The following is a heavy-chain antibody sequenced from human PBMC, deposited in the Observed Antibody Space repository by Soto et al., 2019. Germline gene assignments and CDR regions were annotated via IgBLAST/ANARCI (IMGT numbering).Heavy chain of an antibody. CDR1: GGSISSSSYY. D-gene: IGHD3-3*01. CDR3: AEGLSSYDFRSGYRTNYYYGMDV. J-gene: IGHJ6*02. CDR2: IYYSGST. Sequence: SETLSLTCTVSGGSISSSSYYWGWIRQPPGKGLEWIGSIYYSGSTYYNPSLKSRVTISVDTSKNQFSLKLSSVTAADTAVYYCAEGLSSYDFRSGYRTNYYYGMDVWGQGTTVTVSS. V-gene: IGHV4-39*01.